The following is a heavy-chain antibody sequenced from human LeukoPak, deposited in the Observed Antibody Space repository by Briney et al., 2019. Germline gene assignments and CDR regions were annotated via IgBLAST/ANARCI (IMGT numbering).Heavy chain of an antibody. J-gene: IGHJ4*02. CDR2: IYHNGST. CDR1: GGSISSGGYS. Sequence: SETLSLTCAVSGGSISSGGYSWSWIRQPPGKGLEWIGYIYHNGSTYYNPSLKSRVTISVDRSKNQFSLKLSSVTAADTAVYYCASRYCSGGSCYSGPFDYWGQGTLVTVSS. V-gene: IGHV4-30-2*01. D-gene: IGHD2-15*01. CDR3: ASRYCSGGSCYSGPFDY.